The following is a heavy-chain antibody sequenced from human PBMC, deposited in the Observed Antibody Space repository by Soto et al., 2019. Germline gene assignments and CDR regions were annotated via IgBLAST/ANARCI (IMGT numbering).Heavy chain of an antibody. D-gene: IGHD2-21*02. J-gene: IGHJ6*02. CDR2: IMPVFRTP. CDR3: ARDTARPQLGGNYYYILDV. Sequence: QVQLEQSGAEVKKPGSSVKVSCKASGGTFRTAAISWVRQAPGQGLEWMGGIMPVFRTPDYAQKFQGRVTITADESTNTAYMEFGGLRSDDPAVYYCARDTARPQLGGNYYYILDVWGQGTTITVSS. CDR1: GGTFRTAA. V-gene: IGHV1-69*12.